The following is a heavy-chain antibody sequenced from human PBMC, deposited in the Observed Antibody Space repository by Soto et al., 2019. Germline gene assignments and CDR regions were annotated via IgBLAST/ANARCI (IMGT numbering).Heavy chain of an antibody. CDR3: ARGEWFLRGYGMDV. J-gene: IGHJ6*02. CDR1: GGSISTDY. CDR2: IYYGGST. V-gene: IGHV4-59*01. Sequence: QVQLQESGPGLVKPSETLSLTCTVSGGSISTDYWSWIRQPPGKRLEYIGFIYYGGSTNYNPSLEGRVPISPDTSKNQFSLKLSSVTAADTAVYYCARGEWFLRGYGMDVWGRGTTVTVS. D-gene: IGHD3-3*01.